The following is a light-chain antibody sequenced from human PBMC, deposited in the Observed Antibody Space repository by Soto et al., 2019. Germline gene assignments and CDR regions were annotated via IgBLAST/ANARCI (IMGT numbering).Light chain of an antibody. V-gene: IGKV1-33*01. CDR1: QDITNH. J-gene: IGKJ3*01. Sequence: DIQMTQSPSSLSASVGDTVTITCQASQDITNHLNWYQHKPGKAPNLLIYDASHLETGVPSRFTGSGSGKYFTFTIRRLQFEDIAKYYCKKYYCVPPFGPGTRVDF. CDR3: KKYYCVPP. CDR2: DAS.